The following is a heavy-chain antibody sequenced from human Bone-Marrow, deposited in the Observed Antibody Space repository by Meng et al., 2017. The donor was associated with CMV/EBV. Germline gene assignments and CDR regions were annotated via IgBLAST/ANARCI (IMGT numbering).Heavy chain of an antibody. Sequence: GESLKISCAASGFTFSSYGMHWVRQAPGKGLEWVAFIRYDGSNKYYADSVKGRFTISRDNSKNTLYLQMISLRAEDTAVYYCARGGIARSRELYYYYGMDVWGQGTTVTVSS. CDR1: GFTFSSYG. D-gene: IGHD6-13*01. CDR3: ARGGIARSRELYYYYGMDV. V-gene: IGHV3-30*02. CDR2: IRYDGSNK. J-gene: IGHJ6*02.